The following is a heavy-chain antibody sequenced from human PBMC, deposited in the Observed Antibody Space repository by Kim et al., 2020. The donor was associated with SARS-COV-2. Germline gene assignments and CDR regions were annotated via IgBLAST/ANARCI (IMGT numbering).Heavy chain of an antibody. Sequence: ASVKVSCKASGYTFTSYAMNWVRQAPGQGLEWMGWINTNTGNPTYAQGFTGRFDFSLDTSVSTAYLQISSLKAEYTAVYYCARDLVVVVPAAIHYYGMDFWGQGTTVTVSS. J-gene: IGHJ6*02. CDR2: INTNTGNP. CDR1: GYTFTSYA. V-gene: IGHV7-4-1*02. CDR3: ARDLVVVVPAAIHYYGMDF. D-gene: IGHD2-2*01.